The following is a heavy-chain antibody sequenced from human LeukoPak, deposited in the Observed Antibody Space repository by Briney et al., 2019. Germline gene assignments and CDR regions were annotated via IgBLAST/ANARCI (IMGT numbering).Heavy chain of an antibody. Sequence: PGGSLRLSCAASGFTFSVYGISWVRQAPGKGLEWVSTISGTGGSSYYADSVKGRFTISRDNSKNTLYLQMNSLRAEDTAVYYCAKLGSSSGHYFDYWGQGTLVTVSS. J-gene: IGHJ4*02. CDR1: GFTFSVYG. V-gene: IGHV3-23*01. CDR2: ISGTGGSS. D-gene: IGHD6-6*01. CDR3: AKLGSSSGHYFDY.